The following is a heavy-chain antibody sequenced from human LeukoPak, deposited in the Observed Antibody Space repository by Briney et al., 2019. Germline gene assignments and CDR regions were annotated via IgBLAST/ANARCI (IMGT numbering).Heavy chain of an antibody. D-gene: IGHD6-13*01. V-gene: IGHV4-59*01. CDR1: GGSISSYY. J-gene: IGHJ6*02. CDR2: IYYSGTT. Sequence: SETLSLTCIVTGGSISSYYWSWIRQPPGKGLEWIGYIYYSGTTNYNPSLKSRVTISVDTSKNQFSLKLSSVTAADTAVYYCARGPGIAAAGIYSYYGLDVWGQGTTVTVSS. CDR3: ARGPGIAAAGIYSYYGLDV.